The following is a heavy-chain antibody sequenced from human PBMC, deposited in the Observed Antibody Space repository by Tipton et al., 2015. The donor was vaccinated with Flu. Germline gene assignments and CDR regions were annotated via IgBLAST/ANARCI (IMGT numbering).Heavy chain of an antibody. D-gene: IGHD3-10*01. CDR2: IYTSGST. Sequence: TLSLTCTVSGDSISSYYWSWIRQPAGKGLEWLGRIYTSGSTNYNPSLKSRVTMSGDTSKNQFSLKLTSVTAADTAMYYCDSYGSESYWGQGTLVTVSS. J-gene: IGHJ4*02. CDR1: GDSISSYY. CDR3: DSYGSESY. V-gene: IGHV4-4*07.